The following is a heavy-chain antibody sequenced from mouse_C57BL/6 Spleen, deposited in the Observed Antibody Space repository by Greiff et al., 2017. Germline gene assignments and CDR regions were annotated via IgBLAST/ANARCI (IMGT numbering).Heavy chain of an antibody. Sequence: QVQLQQSGAELAKPGASVKLSCKASGYTFTSYWMHWVKQRPGQGLEWLGYINPSSGYTKYNQKFKDKATLTADKSSSTAYMQLSSLTYEDSAVYYCARSVTTVVATDAMDYWGQGTSVTVSS. V-gene: IGHV1-7*01. D-gene: IGHD1-1*01. J-gene: IGHJ4*01. CDR3: ARSVTTVVATDAMDY. CDR2: INPSSGYT. CDR1: GYTFTSYW.